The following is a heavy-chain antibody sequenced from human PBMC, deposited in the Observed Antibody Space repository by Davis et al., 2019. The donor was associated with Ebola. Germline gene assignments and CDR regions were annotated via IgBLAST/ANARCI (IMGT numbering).Heavy chain of an antibody. CDR3: ARVGSSWYDRPYRPYYFDY. CDR2: INPSGGST. V-gene: IGHV1-46*01. J-gene: IGHJ4*02. D-gene: IGHD6-13*01. CDR1: GYTFTSYY. Sequence: ASVKVSCKASGYTFTSYYMHWVRQAPGQGLEWMGIINPSGGSTSYAQKLQGRVTMTTDTSTSTAYMELRSLRSDDTAVYYCARVGSSWYDRPYRPYYFDYWGQGTLVTVSS.